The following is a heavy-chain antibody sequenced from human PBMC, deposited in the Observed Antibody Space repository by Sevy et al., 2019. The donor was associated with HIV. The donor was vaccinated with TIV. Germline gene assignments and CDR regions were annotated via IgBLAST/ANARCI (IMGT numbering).Heavy chain of an antibody. CDR3: ARDRRVEYGGSDY. J-gene: IGHJ4*02. CDR2: IKKDGTDK. D-gene: IGHD3-10*01. Sequence: GGSLRLSCAVSGFTFSNHWMTWVRQAPGKGLEWVANIKKDGTDKFYVDSVMGRFSISRDNAKDLPYLQMNSLRVEDTAVYYCARDRRVEYGGSDYWGQGTLVTVSS. CDR1: GFTFSNHW. V-gene: IGHV3-7*03.